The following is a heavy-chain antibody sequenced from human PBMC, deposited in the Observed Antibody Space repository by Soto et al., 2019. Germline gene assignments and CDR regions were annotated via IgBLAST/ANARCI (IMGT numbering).Heavy chain of an antibody. CDR1: GGTFSNYA. V-gene: IGHV1-69*12. J-gene: IGHJ2*01. CDR3: AQTLGLAVAGPGRFDL. CDR2: ITPFFGTA. Sequence: QVQLVQSGAEVKKPGSSVKVSCKASGGTFSNYAISWVRPAPGQGLEWMGGITPFFGTANYAQKFKGRVTITADESMTTAYMELSRLRSEDTAVYYCAQTLGLAVAGPGRFDLWGRGALVTVSS. D-gene: IGHD6-19*01.